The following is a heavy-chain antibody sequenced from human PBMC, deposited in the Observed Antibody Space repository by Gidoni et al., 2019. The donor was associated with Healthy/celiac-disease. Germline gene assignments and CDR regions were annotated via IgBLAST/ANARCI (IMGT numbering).Heavy chain of an antibody. D-gene: IGHD6-19*01. CDR1: GYSFTSYW. CDR2: IDPSDSYT. J-gene: IGHJ2*01. Sequence: DVQLVQSGAEVKKPGESLRISCKGSGYSFTSYWISWVRQMPGKGLEWMGRIDPSDSYTNYSPSFQGHVTISADKSISTAYLQWSSLKASDTAMYYCARSEYSSGWYYWYFDLWGRGTLVTVSS. CDR3: ARSEYSSGWYYWYFDL. V-gene: IGHV5-10-1*01.